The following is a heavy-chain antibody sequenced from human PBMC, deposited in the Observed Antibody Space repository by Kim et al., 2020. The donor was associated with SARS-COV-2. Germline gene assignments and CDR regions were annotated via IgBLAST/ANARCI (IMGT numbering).Heavy chain of an antibody. V-gene: IGHV4-38-2*02. D-gene: IGHD3-9*01. CDR1: GYSISSGYY. CDR2: IYHSGST. J-gene: IGHJ4*02. CDR3: ARRSITILEDDY. Sequence: SETLSLTCTVSGYSISSGYYWGWIRQPPGKGLEWIGSIYHSGSTYYNPSLKSRVTISVDTSKNQFSLKLSSVTAADTAVYYCARRSITILEDDYWGQGTLVTVSS.